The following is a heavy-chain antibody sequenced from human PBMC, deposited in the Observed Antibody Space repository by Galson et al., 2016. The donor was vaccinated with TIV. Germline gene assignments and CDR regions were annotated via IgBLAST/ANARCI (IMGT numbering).Heavy chain of an antibody. V-gene: IGHV1-69*13. CDR3: ATDRNTAMDTYYYYYGVDV. CDR1: GDTFSTYP. J-gene: IGHJ6*02. CDR2: FIPLFGTA. D-gene: IGHD5-18*01. Sequence: SVKVSCKASGDTFSTYPFNWVRQAPGQGLEWVGGFIPLFGTANYAQKFQGRVTITADESTSTLYMELSRLRSEDTAIYYCATDRNTAMDTYYYYYGVDVWGQGTTVTVSS.